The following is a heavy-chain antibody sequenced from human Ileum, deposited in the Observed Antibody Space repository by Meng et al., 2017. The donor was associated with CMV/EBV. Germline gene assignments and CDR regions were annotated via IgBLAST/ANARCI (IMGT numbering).Heavy chain of an antibody. Sequence: QGQLQESGPGLVTPSESLSSTCRVSGDSISSGNYYWGWIRQPPGKDLEWIGSIYYSGSTYDNPSLKSRVTMSVDPSKNQFSLRLSSVTAADTAIYYCVGDWGPYKSRGYFDPWGQGTLVTVSS. CDR2: IYYSGST. J-gene: IGHJ5*02. CDR1: GDSISSGNYY. D-gene: IGHD5-12*01. CDR3: VGDWGPYKSRGYFDP. V-gene: IGHV4-39*07.